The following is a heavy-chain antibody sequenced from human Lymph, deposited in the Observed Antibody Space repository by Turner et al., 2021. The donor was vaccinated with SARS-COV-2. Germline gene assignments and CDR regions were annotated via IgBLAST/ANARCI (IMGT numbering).Heavy chain of an antibody. J-gene: IGHJ6*02. D-gene: IGHD6-13*01. CDR2: IYSGGTT. CDR3: ARDLGTYGMDV. CDR1: GIIVSRNY. V-gene: IGHV3-53*02. Sequence: EVQLVETGGGLIRPGGSLGLSCAASGIIVSRNYMNWVRQAPGKGREWVSVIYSGGTTYYADSVKGRFTISRDNSKNTLYLQMNSLRVEDTAVYYGARDLGTYGMDVWGQGTTVTVSS.